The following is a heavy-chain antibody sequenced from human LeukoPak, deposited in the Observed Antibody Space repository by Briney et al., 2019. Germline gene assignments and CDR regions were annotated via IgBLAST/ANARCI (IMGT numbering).Heavy chain of an antibody. J-gene: IGHJ2*01. V-gene: IGHV4-4*08. CDR1: GGSFTTYS. CDR3: ARRIQLWSYWHFDL. Sequence: SETLSLTCTVSGGSFTTYSWSWIRQPPGKGLDWIGDVHSNGNTNYKPSLKNRVTMSIDTSRDQFSLTLTSVTAADTAIFYCARRIQLWSYWHFDLWGRGTLVTVSS. D-gene: IGHD5-18*01. CDR2: VHSNGNT.